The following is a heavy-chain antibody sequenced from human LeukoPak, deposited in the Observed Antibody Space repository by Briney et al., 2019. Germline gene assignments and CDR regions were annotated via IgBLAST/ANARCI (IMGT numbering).Heavy chain of an antibody. D-gene: IGHD2-2*02. CDR1: GYTFTGYY. J-gene: IGHJ4*02. V-gene: IGHV1-2*02. CDR2: INPNSGGT. Sequence: ASVKVSCKASGYTFTGYYMHWVRQAPGQGLEWMGWINPNSGGTNYAQTFQGRVTMTRDTSISTAYMELSRLRSDDTAVYYCLKLLSAAIGWGQGTLVTVSS. CDR3: LKLLSAAIG.